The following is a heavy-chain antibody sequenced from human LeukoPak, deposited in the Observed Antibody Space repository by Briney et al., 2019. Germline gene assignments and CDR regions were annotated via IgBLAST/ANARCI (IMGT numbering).Heavy chain of an antibody. J-gene: IGHJ4*02. D-gene: IGHD2-2*01. CDR2: IISIFGTA. Sequence: SVKVSCKASGGTFSSYAISWVRQAPGQRLEWMGGIISIFGTANYAQNFQGRVTITADESTSTAYMELSSLRSEDTAVYYCAGGRTDIVVVPATLRNYYFDYWGQGTLVTVSS. V-gene: IGHV1-69*13. CDR1: GGTFSSYA. CDR3: AGGRTDIVVVPATLRNYYFDY.